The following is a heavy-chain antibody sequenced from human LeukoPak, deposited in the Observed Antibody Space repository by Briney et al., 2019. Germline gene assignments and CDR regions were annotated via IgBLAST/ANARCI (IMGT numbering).Heavy chain of an antibody. CDR2: IYTSGST. V-gene: IGHV4-61*02. CDR3: AREYYYDSSGYED. CDR1: GGSISSGSYY. Sequence: SETLSLTCTVSGGSISSGSYYWSWIRQPAGKGLEWIGRIYTSGSTNYNPSLKSRVTIPVDTSKNQFSLKLSSVTAADTAVYYCAREYYYDSSGYEDWGQGTLVTVSS. D-gene: IGHD3-22*01. J-gene: IGHJ4*02.